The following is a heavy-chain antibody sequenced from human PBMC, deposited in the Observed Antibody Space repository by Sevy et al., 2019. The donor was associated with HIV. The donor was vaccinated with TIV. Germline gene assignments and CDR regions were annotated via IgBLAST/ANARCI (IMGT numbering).Heavy chain of an antibody. CDR1: GFTFSDYY. Sequence: GGSLRLSCAASGFTFSDYYMGWFRQAPGKGLEWVSYISSSGALVCYADSVEGRFTISRDNAKNSLFLQMNSLRAEDTAIYYCARAGDDYCTESDCNKNWFDPWGQGTLVTVSS. V-gene: IGHV3-11*01. J-gene: IGHJ5*02. D-gene: IGHD2-8*02. CDR3: ARAGDDYCTESDCNKNWFDP. CDR2: ISSSGALV.